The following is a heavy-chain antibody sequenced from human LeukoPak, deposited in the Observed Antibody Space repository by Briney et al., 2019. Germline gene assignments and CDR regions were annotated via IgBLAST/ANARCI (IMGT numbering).Heavy chain of an antibody. CDR2: IYYSGST. J-gene: IGHJ4*02. CDR1: GGSISTYY. V-gene: IGHV4-59*01. CDR3: ARGNNYYDSSGYIDY. Sequence: PSETLSLTCTVSGGSISTYYWGWIRQPPGKGLEWIGYIYYSGSTDYSPSLKSRVTISVDTSKNQFSLKLSSVTAADTAVYYCARGNNYYDSSGYIDYWGQGTLVTVSS. D-gene: IGHD3-22*01.